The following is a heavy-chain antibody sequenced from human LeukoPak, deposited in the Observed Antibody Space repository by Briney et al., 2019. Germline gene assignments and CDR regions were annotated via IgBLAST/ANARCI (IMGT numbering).Heavy chain of an antibody. CDR2: INTDGSST. Sequence: GGSLRLSCAASGFTFSNHWMNWVRQAPGKGLVWVSRINTDGSSTTYADSVKGRFTVSRDNAKNTLYLQMNSLKNEDTAVYYCTKDRVWNSFDSWGQGTLVTVSS. J-gene: IGHJ4*02. CDR1: GFTFSNHW. V-gene: IGHV3-74*01. D-gene: IGHD1-1*01. CDR3: TKDRVWNSFDS.